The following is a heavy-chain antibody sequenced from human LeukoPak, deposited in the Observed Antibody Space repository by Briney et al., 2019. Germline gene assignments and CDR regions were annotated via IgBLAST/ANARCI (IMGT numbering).Heavy chain of an antibody. CDR2: ISAGGDGT. CDR1: GFAFTYSA. D-gene: IGHD3-22*01. V-gene: IGHV3-23*01. J-gene: IGHJ4*02. CDR3: ARFPPYYYDSSGGDY. Sequence: HAGGSLRLSCAASGFAFTYSAMSWVRQAPGKGLEWVSGISAGGDGTLYADSVRGRFNISRDNSRNTLDLQMNCLRAEDTAVYYCARFPPYYYDSSGGDYWGQGTLVTVSS.